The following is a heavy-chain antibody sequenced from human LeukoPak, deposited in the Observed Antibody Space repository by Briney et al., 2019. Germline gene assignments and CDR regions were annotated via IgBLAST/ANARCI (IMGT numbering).Heavy chain of an antibody. J-gene: IGHJ4*02. V-gene: IGHV3-23*01. CDR1: GFTFSSYT. D-gene: IGHD7-27*01. Sequence: GGSLRLSCTASGFTFSSYTMTWVRQAPGKGLKWVSTITTGDGNTYYADSVKGRFTVSRDDSKNALYLQMNSLRAEDTAVYYCAKDGGLWVSAHWGDSWGRGTLVTVSS. CDR3: AKDGGLWVSAHWGDS. CDR2: ITTGDGNT.